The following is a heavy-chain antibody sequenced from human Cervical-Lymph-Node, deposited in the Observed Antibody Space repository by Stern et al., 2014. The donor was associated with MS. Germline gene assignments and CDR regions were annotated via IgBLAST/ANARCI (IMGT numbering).Heavy chain of an antibody. CDR2: IWYDGSNP. D-gene: IGHD6-13*01. CDR3: ASAYSSSHYYFDY. CDR1: GFSFSRYA. Sequence: DQLVESGGGVVQPGRSLRLSCAASGFSFSRYAMHWVRQAPGKGLEWVALIWYDGSNPYYADSVTGRFIISRDNFKNTLYLQMNSLRAEDTAVYYCASAYSSSHYYFDYWGQGTLVTVSS. V-gene: IGHV3-33*01. J-gene: IGHJ4*02.